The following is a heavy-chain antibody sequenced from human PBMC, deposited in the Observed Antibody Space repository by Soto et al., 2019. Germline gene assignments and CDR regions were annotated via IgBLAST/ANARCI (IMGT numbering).Heavy chain of an antibody. CDR1: GFILNNYA. CDR3: VKSVRNWGAFDF. V-gene: IGHV3-23*05. CDR2: MGGTDGASNGVH. D-gene: IGHD7-27*01. J-gene: IGHJ3*01. Sequence: VQLLESGGDLVQPGGSLRLSCVASGFILNNYAMSWVRQAPGKGLEWVSDMGGTDGASNGVHCYKDSVKGRFTISRDSTANTRLLHMDNLRAEDAALYYCVKSVRNWGAFDFWGHGTTVVVSS.